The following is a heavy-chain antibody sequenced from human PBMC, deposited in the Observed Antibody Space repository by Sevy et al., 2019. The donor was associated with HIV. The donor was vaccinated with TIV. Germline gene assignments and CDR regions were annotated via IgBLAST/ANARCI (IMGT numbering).Heavy chain of an antibody. CDR2: INPNSGGT. CDR1: GYTFTGYY. CDR3: ARDGYVFWSGYSSPRHYGMDV. V-gene: IGHV1-2*06. D-gene: IGHD3-3*01. J-gene: IGHJ6*02. Sequence: ASVKVPCKASGYTFTGYYMHWVRQAPGQGLEWMGRINPNSGGTNYAQKFQGRVTMTRDTSISTAYMELSRLRSDDTAVYYWARDGYVFWSGYSSPRHYGMDVWGQGTTVTVSS.